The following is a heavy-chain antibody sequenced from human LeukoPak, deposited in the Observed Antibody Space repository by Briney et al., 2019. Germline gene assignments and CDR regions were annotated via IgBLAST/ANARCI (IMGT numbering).Heavy chain of an antibody. CDR1: GGSISSSSYY. V-gene: IGHV4-61*05. D-gene: IGHD3-10*01. Sequence: SETLSLTCTASGGSISSSSYYWGWIRQPPGKGLEWIGYIYYSGSTNYNPSLKSRVTISVDTSKNQFSLKLSSVTAADTAVYYCARVMTMVRGVYYYYMDVWGKGTTVTISS. CDR3: ARVMTMVRGVYYYYMDV. CDR2: IYYSGST. J-gene: IGHJ6*03.